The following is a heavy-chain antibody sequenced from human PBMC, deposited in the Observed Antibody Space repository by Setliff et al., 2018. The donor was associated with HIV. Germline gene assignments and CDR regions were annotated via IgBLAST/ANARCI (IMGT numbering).Heavy chain of an antibody. V-gene: IGHV1-2*04. D-gene: IGHD3-10*01. CDR3: ARGLGVRGVYYYYYMDV. CDR2: INPKSDGT. CDR1: GYSFTDYY. Sequence: GYSFTDYYIHWVRQAPGQGLEWMGWINPKSDGTNYAQKFQGWITMTRDTSISTAYMELSRLRSDDTAVYYCARGLGVRGVYYYYYMDVWGKGTTVTVSS. J-gene: IGHJ6*03.